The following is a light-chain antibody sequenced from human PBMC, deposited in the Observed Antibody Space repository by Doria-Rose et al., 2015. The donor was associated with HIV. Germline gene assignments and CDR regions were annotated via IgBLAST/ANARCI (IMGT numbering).Light chain of an antibody. CDR1: QSFSSTY. J-gene: IGKJ1*01. V-gene: IGKV3-20*01. Sequence: TQSPGTLSLSPGERATLSCRASQSFSSTYLAWYQQKPGQAPSLLIYDGSTRATGIPDRFSASGSGTDFTLTINRLEPEDLALYYCHQYGTSWTFGQGTEVEI. CDR3: HQYGTSWT. CDR2: DGS.